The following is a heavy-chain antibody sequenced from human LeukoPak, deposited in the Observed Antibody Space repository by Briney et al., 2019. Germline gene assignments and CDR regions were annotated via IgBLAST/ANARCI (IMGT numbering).Heavy chain of an antibody. J-gene: IGHJ6*02. CDR3: ARDLSSAVYYYYYYGMDV. CDR2: IKQDGSEK. Sequence: GGSLRLSCAGSGFTFSSYWMSWVRQAPGKGLEWVANIKQDGSEKYYVDSVKGRFTISRDNAKNSLYLQMNSLRAEDTAVYYCARDLSSAVYYYYYYGMDVSGQGTTVTVSS. V-gene: IGHV3-7*01. D-gene: IGHD6-19*01. CDR1: GFTFSSYW.